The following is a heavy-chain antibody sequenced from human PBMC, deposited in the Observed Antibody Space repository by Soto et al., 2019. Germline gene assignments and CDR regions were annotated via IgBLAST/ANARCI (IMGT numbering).Heavy chain of an antibody. D-gene: IGHD2-15*01. J-gene: IGHJ2*01. CDR3: ARVVTVVKSFHYWSFDL. Sequence: QVHLVQSGAEVKKPGSSVKVSCKASGGTFSSYAIRWVRQYPGQGREWLGGIIPIFGTANYAQKFQGRVTLTAYASTSTAYMELSSMRSEDTAVYYCARVVTVVKSFHYWSFDLWGRGTLGTVSS. CDR2: IIPIFGTA. V-gene: IGHV1-69*12. CDR1: GGTFSSYA.